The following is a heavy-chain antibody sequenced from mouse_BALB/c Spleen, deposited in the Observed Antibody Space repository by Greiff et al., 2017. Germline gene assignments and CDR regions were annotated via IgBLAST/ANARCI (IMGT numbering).Heavy chain of an antibody. CDR2: ISYSGST. CDR1: GYSITSDYA. J-gene: IGHJ4*01. D-gene: IGHD2-4*01. CDR3: ARSRYDYDYYAMDY. Sequence: EVKLMESGPGLVKPSQSLSLTCTVTGYSITSDYAWNWIRQFPGNKLEWMGYISYSGSTSYNPSLKSRISITRDTSKNQFFLQLNSVTTEDTATYYCARSRYDYDYYAMDYWGQGTSVTVSS. V-gene: IGHV3-2*02.